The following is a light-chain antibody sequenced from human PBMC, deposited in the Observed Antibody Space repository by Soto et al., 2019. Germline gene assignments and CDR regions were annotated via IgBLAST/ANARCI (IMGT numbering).Light chain of an antibody. Sequence: IVLTQSPGTLSLSPGERATLSCRVSQSVSSSDLAWYQHKPGQAPRLLIYGASSRATGIPDRFSGSGSGTEFTLTISGLDPEDSAIYYCQNHGATFGQGTKVEIK. V-gene: IGKV3-20*01. CDR2: GAS. CDR3: QNHGAT. CDR1: QSVSSSD. J-gene: IGKJ1*01.